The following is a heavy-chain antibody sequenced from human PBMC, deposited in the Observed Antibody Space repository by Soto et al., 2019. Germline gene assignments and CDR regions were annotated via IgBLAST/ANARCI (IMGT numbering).Heavy chain of an antibody. D-gene: IGHD6-6*01. Sequence: QLQLQESGSGLVKPSQTLSLTCAVSGGSISSGGYFWSWIRQPPGMGLEWIGYIYHSGSTYYNPSLKSRVTISVDRSKNQFSLRLSSVTAADTAVYYCAGGIAARPLGYWGQGTLVTVSS. V-gene: IGHV4-30-2*01. CDR1: GGSISSGGYF. J-gene: IGHJ4*02. CDR3: AGGIAARPLGY. CDR2: IYHSGST.